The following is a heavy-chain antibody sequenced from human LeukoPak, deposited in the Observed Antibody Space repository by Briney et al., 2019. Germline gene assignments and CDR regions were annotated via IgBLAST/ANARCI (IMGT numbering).Heavy chain of an antibody. Sequence: SETLSLTCTVSGGSISSSSYYWVWIRQPPGKGLEWIGSIYYSGSTYYNPSLKSRVTISVDTSKNQFSLKLSSVTAADTAVYYCASPSGSYYNFDYWGQGTLVTVSS. V-gene: IGHV4-39*01. CDR2: IYYSGST. D-gene: IGHD3-10*01. CDR3: ASPSGSYYNFDY. CDR1: GGSISSSSYY. J-gene: IGHJ4*02.